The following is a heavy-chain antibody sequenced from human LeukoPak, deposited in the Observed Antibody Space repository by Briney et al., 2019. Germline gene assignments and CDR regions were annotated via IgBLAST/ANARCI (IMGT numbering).Heavy chain of an antibody. Sequence: SVKVSCKASGGTFSSYAISWVRQAPGQGLEWMGGIIPIFGTANYAQKFQGRVTITADESTSTAYMELSSLRSEDTAAYYCARDQGAYYYGSGSYYLNAFDIWGQGTMVTVSS. CDR3: ARDQGAYYYGSGSYYLNAFDI. D-gene: IGHD3-10*01. V-gene: IGHV1-69*13. J-gene: IGHJ3*02. CDR2: IIPIFGTA. CDR1: GGTFSSYA.